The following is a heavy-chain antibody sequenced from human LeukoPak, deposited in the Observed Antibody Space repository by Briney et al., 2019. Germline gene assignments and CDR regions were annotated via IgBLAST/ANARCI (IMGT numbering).Heavy chain of an antibody. D-gene: IGHD5-24*01. CDR1: GGSISSGEYY. Sequence: PSKTLSLTCTVSGGSISSGEYYWSWIRQPPGKGLEWIGYIYYSGSTYYNPSLESRVTISIDTSKNQFSLKVSSVTAADTAVYYCARVSTEGDELMGPLDYWGQGTLVTVST. CDR2: IYYSGST. J-gene: IGHJ4*02. V-gene: IGHV4-30-4*01. CDR3: ARVSTEGDELMGPLDY.